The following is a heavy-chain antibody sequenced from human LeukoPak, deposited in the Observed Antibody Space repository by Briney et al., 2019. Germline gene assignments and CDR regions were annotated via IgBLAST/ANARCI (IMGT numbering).Heavy chain of an antibody. Sequence: PGRSLRLSCAASGFTFRSYDMTWVRQAPGKGLEWLSAISAGSDVIYYADSVKGRFTTSRDNSKNTLYLQMNSLRVEDTAVYYCASHVKSGGNFEYWGQGTLVSVSS. CDR1: GFTFRSYD. V-gene: IGHV3-23*01. D-gene: IGHD4-23*01. J-gene: IGHJ4*02. CDR2: ISAGSDVI. CDR3: ASHVKSGGNFEY.